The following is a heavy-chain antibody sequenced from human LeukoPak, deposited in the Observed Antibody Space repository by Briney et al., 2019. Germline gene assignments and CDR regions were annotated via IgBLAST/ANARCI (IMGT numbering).Heavy chain of an antibody. Sequence: SGPTLVNATQTLTLTCTFSGFALTTGGVGVGWIRQPSGKALEWLAVISWNDVKYYSPSLKSRFTIPKDTSKDQVVLTRNNMDPVDTATYFCARFLQTGTYRFDYWGQGTLVTVSS. CDR3: ARFLQTGTYRFDY. CDR1: GFALTTGGVG. CDR2: ISWNDVK. J-gene: IGHJ4*02. D-gene: IGHD1-7*01. V-gene: IGHV2-5*01.